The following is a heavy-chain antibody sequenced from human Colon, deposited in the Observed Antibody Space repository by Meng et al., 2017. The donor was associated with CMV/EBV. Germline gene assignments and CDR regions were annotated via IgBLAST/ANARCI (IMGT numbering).Heavy chain of an antibody. CDR1: GFTFTDYF. V-gene: IGHV3-11*01. CDR2: ISPSGNSL. J-gene: IGHJ3*02. D-gene: IGHD3-9*01. CDR3: AKELFTGSGAAVGI. Sequence: GESLKISCAASGFTFTDYFMIWIRQAPGEGLQWISQISPSGNSLKYADSARGRFTISRDNTKKSMFLEMNSLRADDTAVYYCAKELFTGSGAAVGIWGQGTRVTVSS.